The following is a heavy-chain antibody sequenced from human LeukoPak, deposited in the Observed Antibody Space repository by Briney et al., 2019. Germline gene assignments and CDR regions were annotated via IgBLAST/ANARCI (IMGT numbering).Heavy chain of an antibody. CDR1: GFTFSSYA. D-gene: IGHD4-11*01. V-gene: IGHV3-30-3*01. CDR2: ISYDGSNK. Sequence: GGSLRLSCAASGFTFSSYAMHWVRQAPGKGLEWVAVISYDGSNKYYADSVKGRFTISRDNSKNTLYLQMNSLRAEDTAVYYCANGQMTTLDYWGQGTLVTVSS. CDR3: ANGQMTTLDY. J-gene: IGHJ4*02.